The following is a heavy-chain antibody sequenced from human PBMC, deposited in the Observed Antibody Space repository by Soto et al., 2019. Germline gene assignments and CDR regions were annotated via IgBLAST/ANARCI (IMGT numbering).Heavy chain of an antibody. Sequence: QVQLQESGPGLVKPSQTLSLTCTVSGGSISSGDYYWSWIRKPPGKGLEWIVYIYYSGSTYYNPSLKSRVTISVDTSKNQFSLKLRSVTAADTAVYYCARYFGLSGWFDPWGQGTLVTVSS. J-gene: IGHJ5*02. CDR2: IYYSGST. D-gene: IGHD3-9*01. CDR3: ARYFGLSGWFDP. CDR1: GGSISSGDYY. V-gene: IGHV4-30-4*01.